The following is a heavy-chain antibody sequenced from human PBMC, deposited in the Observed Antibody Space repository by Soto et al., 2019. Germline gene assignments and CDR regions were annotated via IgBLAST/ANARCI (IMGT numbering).Heavy chain of an antibody. CDR2: AYYRSKWYN. D-gene: IGHD1-1*01. CDR3: ARDRSNSPDFFDS. J-gene: IGHJ4*02. CDR1: GGSVSSTSAA. V-gene: IGHV6-1*01. Sequence: SQTRSLTCAISGGSVSSTSAAWNWIRQSPSRGLEWLGRAYYRSKWYNHYAVSVKSRITVNPDTSKNQFSLQLNSVTPEDTAVYYCARDRSNSPDFFDSWGQGTLVTVSS.